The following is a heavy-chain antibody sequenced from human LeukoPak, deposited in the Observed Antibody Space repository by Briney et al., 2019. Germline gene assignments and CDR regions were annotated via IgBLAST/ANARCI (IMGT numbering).Heavy chain of an antibody. J-gene: IGHJ3*02. Sequence: PSETLSLTCAVYGGSFSGYCWSWIRQPPGKGLEWIGEINHSGSTNYNPSLKSRVTISVDTSKNQFSLKLSSVTAADTAVYYCARDHKSDYYDSSGYYVYALDIWGQGTMVAVSS. CDR3: ARDHKSDYYDSSGYYVYALDI. CDR2: INHSGST. CDR1: GGSFSGYC. V-gene: IGHV4-34*01. D-gene: IGHD3-22*01.